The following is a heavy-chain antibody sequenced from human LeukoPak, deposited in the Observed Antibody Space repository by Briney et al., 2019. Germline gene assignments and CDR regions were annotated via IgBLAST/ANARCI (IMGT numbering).Heavy chain of an antibody. CDR3: ARLIVVVPAAMLGYFVY. CDR1: GGSISSSSYY. CDR2: IYYSGST. D-gene: IGHD2-2*01. V-gene: IGHV4-39*01. J-gene: IGHJ4*02. Sequence: PSETLSLTCTVSGGSISSSSYYWGWIRQPPGKGLEWSGSIYYSGSTYYNPSLKSRVTISVDTSKNQFSLKLSSVTAADTAVYYCARLIVVVPAAMLGYFVYWGQGTLVTVSS.